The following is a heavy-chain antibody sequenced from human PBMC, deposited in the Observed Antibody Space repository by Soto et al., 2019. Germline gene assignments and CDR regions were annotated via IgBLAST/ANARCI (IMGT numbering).Heavy chain of an antibody. CDR1: AFTFSSYS. D-gene: IGHD3-16*01. CDR3: ACGHHHDAMDV. J-gene: IGHJ6*02. CDR2: ITSGSSFI. V-gene: IGHV3-21*01. Sequence: PGGTLRLSCVGSAFTFSSYSLNWVRQAPGKGLEWVSSITSGSSFIDYADSVKGRFTISRDDAKNSLFLQMSSLRADDTAVYYCACGHHHDAMDVWGQGTTVTVSS.